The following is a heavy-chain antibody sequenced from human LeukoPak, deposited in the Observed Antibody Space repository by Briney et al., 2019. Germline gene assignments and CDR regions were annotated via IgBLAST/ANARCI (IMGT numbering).Heavy chain of an antibody. V-gene: IGHV4-59*08. CDR2: IYYSGST. CDR1: GGSISSYY. CDR3: ARWSGWNDPYYFDY. J-gene: IGHJ4*02. Sequence: SETLSLTCTVSGGSISSYYWSWIRQPPGKGLEWIGYIYYSGSTNYNPALKSRVTISVDTSKNQFSLKLSSVTAADTAVYYCARWSGWNDPYYFDYWGQGTLVTVSS. D-gene: IGHD1-1*01.